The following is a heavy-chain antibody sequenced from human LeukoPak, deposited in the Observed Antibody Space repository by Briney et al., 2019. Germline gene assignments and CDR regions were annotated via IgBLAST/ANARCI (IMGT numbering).Heavy chain of an antibody. V-gene: IGHV3-48*01. J-gene: IGHJ4*02. D-gene: IGHD1-7*01. CDR1: GFTFSSYT. Sequence: PGGSLRLSCAASGFTFSSYTMNWVRQFPGKGLEWVSYITSSSNTIYYADSVKGRFTISRDNAKSSLYLQMNSLRAEDTAVYYCVRGAGTTDYWGQGTLVTVSS. CDR2: ITSSSNTI. CDR3: VRGAGTTDY.